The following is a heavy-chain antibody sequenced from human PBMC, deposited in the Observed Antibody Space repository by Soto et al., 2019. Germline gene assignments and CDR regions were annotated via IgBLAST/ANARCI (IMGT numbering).Heavy chain of an antibody. CDR3: ARSIVVVTALDY. CDR1: GYTFTRYS. CDR2: INVADDHT. Sequence: ASVKVSCKNSGYTFTRYSFQWGRPAPGQSLEWMGWINVADDHTKYSQKFQGRVTITRDTSASTTYMELNNLTSEDTAVYYCARSIVVVTALDYWGQGTLVTVSS. D-gene: IGHD2-21*02. V-gene: IGHV1-3*01. J-gene: IGHJ4*02.